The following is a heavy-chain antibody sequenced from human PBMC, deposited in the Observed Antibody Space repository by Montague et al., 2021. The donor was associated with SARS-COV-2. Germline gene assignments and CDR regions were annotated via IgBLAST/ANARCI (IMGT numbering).Heavy chain of an antibody. CDR2: INYSGNT. CDR3: ASSGGYYSYYKGVDV. CDR1: GGSVSSATDY. V-gene: IGHV4-61*01. J-gene: IGHJ6*02. Sequence: SETLSLTCIVSGGSVSSATDYWSWIRQPSGKGLEWIGYINYSGNTSYSPSLKSRVTISVDMSKNQFSLKVSSVTAADTAVYYCASSGGYYSYYKGVDVWGQGTTVTVSS. D-gene: IGHD3-10*01.